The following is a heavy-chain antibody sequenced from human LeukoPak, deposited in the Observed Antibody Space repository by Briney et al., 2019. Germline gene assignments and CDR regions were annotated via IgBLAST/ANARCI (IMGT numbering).Heavy chain of an antibody. CDR1: GGSISSSSYY. D-gene: IGHD6-13*01. V-gene: IGHV4-30-2*01. CDR3: ARLPSPRAASEIFDY. Sequence: SPSETLSLTCTVSGGSISSSSYYWGWIRQPPGKGLEWIGYIYHSGSTYYNPSLKSRVTISLDRSKNQFSLKLSSVTAADTAVYYCARLPSPRAASEIFDYWGQGTLVTVSS. CDR2: IYHSGST. J-gene: IGHJ4*02.